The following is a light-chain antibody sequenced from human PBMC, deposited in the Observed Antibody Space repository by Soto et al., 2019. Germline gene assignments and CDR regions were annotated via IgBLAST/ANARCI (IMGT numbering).Light chain of an antibody. CDR3: QQTYTTPEIT. Sequence: EIQMYQCPSCLYAAMGDRDTITSRASQSISIYLNWYQLKPGKAPNLLMYGASYLKSGVPTRFSGSGSGTDFTLTISSLQPEDFAIYYCQQTYTTPEITFGQGTRLEIK. V-gene: IGKV1-39*01. CDR1: QSISIY. CDR2: GAS. J-gene: IGKJ5*01.